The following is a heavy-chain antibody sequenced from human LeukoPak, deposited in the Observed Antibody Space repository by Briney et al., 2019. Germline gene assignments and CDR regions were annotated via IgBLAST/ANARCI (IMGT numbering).Heavy chain of an antibody. V-gene: IGHV1-18*01. CDR2: TSTHNGNT. D-gene: IGHD1-26*01. CDR1: GGTFSSYA. CDR3: ARSGRSGSYSPRT. J-gene: IGHJ1*01. Sequence: ASVKVSCKASGGTFSSYAISWVRQAPGQGLEWMGWTSTHNGNTNYAQKFQGRVTMTTDTSTSTAYMELRSLRSDDTAVYYCARSGRSGSYSPRTWGQGTLVTVSS.